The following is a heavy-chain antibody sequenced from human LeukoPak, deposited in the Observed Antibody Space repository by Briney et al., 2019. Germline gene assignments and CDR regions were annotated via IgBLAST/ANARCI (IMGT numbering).Heavy chain of an antibody. J-gene: IGHJ4*02. CDR1: GFIVSSNY. CDR3: ARVIRPLYGGSFHFDY. CDR2: IYRGGST. V-gene: IGHV3-66*01. Sequence: PGGSLRLSCAASGFIVSSNYMTWVRQAPGKGLEWVSVIYRGGSTYYADSVKGRFTISRDNSKNTLYLQMNSLRAEDTAVYYCARVIRPLYGGSFHFDYWGQGTLVTVSS. D-gene: IGHD5-12*01.